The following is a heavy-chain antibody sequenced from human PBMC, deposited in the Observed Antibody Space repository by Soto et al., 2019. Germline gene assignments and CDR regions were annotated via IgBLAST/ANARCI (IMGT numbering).Heavy chain of an antibody. J-gene: IGHJ4*02. Sequence: PGESLKISCAASGFTFSSYSMNWVRQAPGKGLEWVSYISSSSSTIYYADSVKGRFTISRDNAKNSLYLQMNSLRDEDTAVYYCARDVRSTGIAAGDDYWGQGTLVTVSS. CDR1: GFTFSSYS. CDR2: ISSSSSTI. V-gene: IGHV3-48*02. D-gene: IGHD6-13*01. CDR3: ARDVRSTGIAAGDDY.